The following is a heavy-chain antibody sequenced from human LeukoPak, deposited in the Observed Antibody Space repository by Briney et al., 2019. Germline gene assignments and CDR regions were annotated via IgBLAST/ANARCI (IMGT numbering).Heavy chain of an antibody. CDR2: IYHSGST. V-gene: IGHV4-30-2*01. D-gene: IGHD3-22*01. CDR3: ARDRSYDSSGLDY. CDR1: GGSISSGGYS. J-gene: IGHJ4*02. Sequence: SQTLSLTCAVSGGSISSGGYSWSWIRQPPGKGLEWIGYIYHSGSTYYNPSLKSRVTISVDRSKNQSSLKLSSVTAADTAVYYCARDRSYDSSGLDYWGQGTLVTVSS.